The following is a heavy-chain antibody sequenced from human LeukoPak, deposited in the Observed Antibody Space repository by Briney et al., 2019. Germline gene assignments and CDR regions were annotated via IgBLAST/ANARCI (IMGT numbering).Heavy chain of an antibody. CDR1: GGSISSYY. V-gene: IGHV4-59*12. D-gene: IGHD4-17*01. J-gene: IGHJ4*02. CDR3: ARGWLRLTTVTLDY. CDR2: IYYSGST. Sequence: SETLSLTCTVSGGSISSYYWSWIRQPPGKGLEWIGYIYYSGSTNYNPSLKSRVTISVDTSKNQFSLKLSSVTAADTAVYYCARGWLRLTTVTLDYWGQGTLVTVSS.